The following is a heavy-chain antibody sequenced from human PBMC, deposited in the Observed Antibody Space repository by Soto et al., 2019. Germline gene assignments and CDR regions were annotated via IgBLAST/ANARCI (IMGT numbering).Heavy chain of an antibody. V-gene: IGHV3-73*01. CDR1: EFTFSGAA. CDR3: TRGYCTSTTCWGLDY. D-gene: IGHD2-2*01. CDR2: IRSRANNFAT. J-gene: IGHJ4*02. Sequence: EVQLVQSGGGLVQPGGSLKLSCAASEFTFSGAAMHWVRQASGKGLEWLGRIRSRANNFATAYAASVKGRFAISRDDSKSTAYLQMNSLKIEDTAVYYCTRGYCTSTTCWGLDYWGQGILVTVSS.